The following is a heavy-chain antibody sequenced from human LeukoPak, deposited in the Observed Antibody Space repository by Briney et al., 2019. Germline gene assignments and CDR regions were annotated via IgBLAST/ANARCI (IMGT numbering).Heavy chain of an antibody. J-gene: IGHJ4*02. CDR1: GFTFSGYS. CDR3: VERAYSSGWYYFDY. CDR2: ISHNGEST. D-gene: IGHD6-19*01. Sequence: GGSLRLSCAASGFTFSGYSMSWVRQAPGKGLEYVSAISHNGESTYYADSVKDRFTISRDNAQNTLYLQMSSLRTQDKAVHYCVERAYSSGWYYFDYWGLGVLVTVSS. V-gene: IGHV3-64D*09.